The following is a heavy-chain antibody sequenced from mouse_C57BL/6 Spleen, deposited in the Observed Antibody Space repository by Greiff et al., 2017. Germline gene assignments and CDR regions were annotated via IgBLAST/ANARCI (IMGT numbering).Heavy chain of an antibody. CDR1: GFNIKDYY. D-gene: IGHD2-2*01. CDR3: TPSTMFTTSIRYFDV. V-gene: IGHV14-1*01. Sequence: EVKLVESGAELVRPGASVKLSCPASGFNIKDYYMHWVKQRPEQGLEWIGRIDPEDGDNEYAPKLQGKATITADTSSNTAYLQLSSLTAEDTAVYYCTPSTMFTTSIRYFDVWGTGTTVTVSS. CDR2: IDPEDGDN. J-gene: IGHJ1*03.